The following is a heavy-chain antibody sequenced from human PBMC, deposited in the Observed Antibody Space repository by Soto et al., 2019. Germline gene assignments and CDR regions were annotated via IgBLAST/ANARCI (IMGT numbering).Heavy chain of an antibody. Sequence: VASVKVSCKASGGTFSSYAISWVRQAPGQGLEWMGGIIPIFGTANYAQKFQGRVTITADESTSTAYMELSSLRSEDTAVYYCARQPHRITIFGVALDYWGQGTLVTVSS. J-gene: IGHJ4*02. CDR1: GGTFSSYA. CDR2: IIPIFGTA. V-gene: IGHV1-69*13. CDR3: ARQPHRITIFGVALDY. D-gene: IGHD3-3*01.